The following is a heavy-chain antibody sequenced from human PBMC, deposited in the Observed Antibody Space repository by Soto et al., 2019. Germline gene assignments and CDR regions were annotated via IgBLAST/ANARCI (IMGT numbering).Heavy chain of an antibody. D-gene: IGHD4-17*01. V-gene: IGHV4-4*07. J-gene: IGHJ6*02. CDR3: ARGRYGDTEDYYGMDV. CDR2: IYTSGST. Sequence: TSETLSLTCTVSGGSISSYYWSWIRQPAGKGLEWIGRIYTSGSTNYNPSLKSRVTMSVDTSKNQFSLKLSSVTAADTAVYYCARGRYGDTEDYYGMDVWGQGTTVTVSS. CDR1: GGSISSYY.